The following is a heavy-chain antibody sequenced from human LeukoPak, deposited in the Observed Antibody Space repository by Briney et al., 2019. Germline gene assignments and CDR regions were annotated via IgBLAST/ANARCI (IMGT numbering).Heavy chain of an antibody. CDR2: IRYDGSNK. CDR3: AKVMFRSDCSSTSCPLFP. V-gene: IGHV3-30*02. Sequence: GGSLRLSCAASGFTFSTYGMYWVRQAPGKGLEWVAFIRYDGSNKYYADSVKGRFTISRDNSKNTLYLQMNSLRAEDTAVYYCAKVMFRSDCSSTSCPLFPWGQGTLVTVSS. CDR1: GFTFSTYG. J-gene: IGHJ5*02. D-gene: IGHD2-2*01.